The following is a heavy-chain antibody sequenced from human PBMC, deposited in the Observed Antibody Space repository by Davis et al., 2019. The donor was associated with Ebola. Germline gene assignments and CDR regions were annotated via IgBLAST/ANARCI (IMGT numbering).Heavy chain of an antibody. CDR3: TRGWLRSKFDY. CDR2: TYYSSKWHN. V-gene: IGHV6-1*01. Sequence: HSQTLSLTCAISGDSVSTAGWNWIRQSPSRGLEWLGRTYYSSKWHNDYAVSVKSRITINPDTSKNQFSLQLNSVTPEDTAVYYCTRGWLRSKFDYWGRGTLVTVSS. J-gene: IGHJ4*02. D-gene: IGHD5-12*01. CDR1: GDSVSTAG.